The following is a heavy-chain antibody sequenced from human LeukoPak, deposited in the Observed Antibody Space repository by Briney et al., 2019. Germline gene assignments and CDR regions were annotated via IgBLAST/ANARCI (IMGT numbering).Heavy chain of an antibody. CDR3: ATIKQGGGSFDY. CDR2: MFYGGST. CDR1: GGSISSYY. J-gene: IGHJ4*02. D-gene: IGHD3-16*01. V-gene: IGHV4-59*01. Sequence: SETLSLTCTVSGGSISSYYWSWIRQSPEKGLEWIGYMFYGGSTNYSPSLKSRVTMSIDTSTEQVSLRLSSVTAADTAVYYCATIKQGGGSFDYWGQGTLVIVSS.